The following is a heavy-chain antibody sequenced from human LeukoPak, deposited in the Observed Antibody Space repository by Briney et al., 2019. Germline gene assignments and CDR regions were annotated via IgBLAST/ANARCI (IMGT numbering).Heavy chain of an antibody. Sequence: ASVKVSCKASGCTFTGYYMHWVRQAPGQGLEWMGWINPNSGGTNYAQKFQGWVTMTRDTSISTAYMELSRLRSDDTAVYYCATRIAVAYYLDYWGQGTLVTVSS. J-gene: IGHJ4*02. CDR1: GCTFTGYY. CDR3: ATRIAVAYYLDY. V-gene: IGHV1-2*04. CDR2: INPNSGGT. D-gene: IGHD6-19*01.